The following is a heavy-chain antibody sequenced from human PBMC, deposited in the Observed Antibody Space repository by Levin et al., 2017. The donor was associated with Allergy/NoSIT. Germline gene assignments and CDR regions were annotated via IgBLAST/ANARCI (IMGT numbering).Heavy chain of an antibody. CDR2: ISSSGVGT. J-gene: IGHJ4*02. V-gene: IGHV3-23*01. CDR3: AKFGSGWYNNYFDY. Sequence: GESLKISCAASGFTFSSYAMSWVRQAPGKGLEWVSGISSSGVGTYYADSVKGRFTISRDNSKNTLYLQMNSLRAEDTAVYYCAKFGSGWYNNYFDYWGQGTQITVSS. D-gene: IGHD6-19*01. CDR1: GFTFSSYA.